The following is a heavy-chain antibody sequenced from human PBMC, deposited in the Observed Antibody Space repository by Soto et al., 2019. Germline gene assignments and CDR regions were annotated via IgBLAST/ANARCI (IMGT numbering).Heavy chain of an antibody. Sequence: QVQLVESGGGVVQPGRSLRLSCAASGFTFSSYGMHWVRQAPGKGLEWVAVISYDGSNKYYADSVKGRFTISRDNSKNTLYLQMNSLRAEDTAVYYCAKDGLYGGTGGFDYWGQGTLVTVSS. CDR2: ISYDGSNK. D-gene: IGHD4-17*01. CDR1: GFTFSSYG. CDR3: AKDGLYGGTGGFDY. J-gene: IGHJ4*02. V-gene: IGHV3-30*18.